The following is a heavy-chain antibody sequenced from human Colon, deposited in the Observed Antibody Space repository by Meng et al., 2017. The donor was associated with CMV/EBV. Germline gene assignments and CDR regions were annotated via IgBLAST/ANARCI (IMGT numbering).Heavy chain of an antibody. D-gene: IGHD6-6*01. CDR2: INHSGTT. J-gene: IGHJ4*02. CDR1: GGSFTNYY. CDR3: ARGWVRDRSSLHFDY. Sequence: QVPLQQWGAGLLKPSETLSLTCALDGGSFTNYYWSWIRQPPGKGLEWIAEINHSGTTYYNPSLKSRVTLSLDSSTNQFSLKLSSVTAADAAIYYCARGWVRDRSSLHFDYWGQGTLVTVFS. V-gene: IGHV4-34*01.